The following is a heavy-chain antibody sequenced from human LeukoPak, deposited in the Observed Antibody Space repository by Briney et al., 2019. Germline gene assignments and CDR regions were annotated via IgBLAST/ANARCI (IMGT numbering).Heavy chain of an antibody. CDR3: ARPYYYGSGSYAFDI. V-gene: IGHV4-30-2*01. J-gene: IGHJ3*02. D-gene: IGHD3-10*01. Sequence: SQTLSLTCAVSGGSISSGGYSWSWIRQPPGKGLEWIGYIYHSGSTYYNPSLKNRVTISVDRSKNQFSLKLSSVTAADTAVYYCARPYYYGSGSYAFDIWGQGTMVTVSS. CDR2: IYHSGST. CDR1: GGSISSGGYS.